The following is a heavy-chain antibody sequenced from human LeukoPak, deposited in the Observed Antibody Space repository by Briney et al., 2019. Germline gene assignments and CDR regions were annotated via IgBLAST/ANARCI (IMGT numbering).Heavy chain of an antibody. CDR1: GLSFSSYA. J-gene: IGHJ4*02. V-gene: IGHV3-23*01. CDR2: ISGSGNTT. CDR3: ATSRVVVVVAATPYYFDN. D-gene: IGHD2-15*01. Sequence: QPGGSLRLSCAASGLSFSSYAMNWVRQAPGKGLEWVSTISGSGNTTSYAASVQGRLTISRDNSKNTLYLQMNSLRTEDTAVYYCATSRVVVVVAATPYYFDNWGQGTLVTVSS.